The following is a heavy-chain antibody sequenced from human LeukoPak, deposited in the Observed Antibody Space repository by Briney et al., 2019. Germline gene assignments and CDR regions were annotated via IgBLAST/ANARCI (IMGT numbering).Heavy chain of an antibody. V-gene: IGHV3-20*04. CDR2: INWNGGST. CDR3: ASGYSYGPGAFDI. CDR1: GFTFSSYG. D-gene: IGHD5-18*01. Sequence: GGSLRLSCAASGFTFSSYGMSWVRQAPGKGLEWVSGINWNGGSTGYADSVKGRFTISRDNAKNSLYLQMNSLRAEDTALYYCASGYSYGPGAFDIWGQGTMVTVSS. J-gene: IGHJ3*02.